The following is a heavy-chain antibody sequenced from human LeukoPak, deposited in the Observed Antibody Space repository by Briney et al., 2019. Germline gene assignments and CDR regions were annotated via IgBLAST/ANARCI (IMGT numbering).Heavy chain of an antibody. D-gene: IGHD6-13*01. CDR1: GFTVSSNY. CDR3: ARGYSSSWYTGVYYYYYGMDV. CDR2: IYSGGST. Sequence: GGSLRLSCAASGFTVSSNYMSWVRQAPGKGLEWVSVIYSGGSTYYADSVKGRFIISRDNSKNTLYLQMNSLRAEDTAVYYCARGYSSSWYTGVYYYYYGMDVWGQGTTVTVSS. V-gene: IGHV3-66*01. J-gene: IGHJ6*02.